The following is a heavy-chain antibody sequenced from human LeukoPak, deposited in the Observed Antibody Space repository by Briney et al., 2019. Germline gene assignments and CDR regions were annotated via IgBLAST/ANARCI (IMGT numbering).Heavy chain of an antibody. CDR2: INPNSGGT. J-gene: IGHJ6*03. CDR3: ARDSYSSSWYEGYYYYYMDV. CDR1: GYTLTTYA. Sequence: ASVKVSCKASGYTLTTYAMNWVRQAPGQGLEWMGWINPNSGGTNYAQKFQGRVTMTRDTSISTAYMELSRLRSDDTAVYYCARDSYSSSWYEGYYYYYMDVWGKGTTVTISS. V-gene: IGHV1-2*02. D-gene: IGHD6-13*01.